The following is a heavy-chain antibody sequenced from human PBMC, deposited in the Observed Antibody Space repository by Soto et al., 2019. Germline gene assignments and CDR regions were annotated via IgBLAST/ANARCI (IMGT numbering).Heavy chain of an antibody. CDR1: GGSISSYY. Sequence: SETLSLTCTVSGGSISSYYWSWIRQPPGKRLEWIGYIYYGGSTNYNPSLKSRVTISVDTSKNQFSLKLSSVTAADTAVYYCARSDGRYWGQGTLVTVSS. J-gene: IGHJ4*02. V-gene: IGHV4-59*01. CDR2: IYYGGST. CDR3: ARSDGRY.